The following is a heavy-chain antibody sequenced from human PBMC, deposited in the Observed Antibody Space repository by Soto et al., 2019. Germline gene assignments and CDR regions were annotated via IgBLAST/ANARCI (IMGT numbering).Heavy chain of an antibody. CDR1: GFDFRNYA. V-gene: IGHV3-23*01. CDR2: ISGCGGTT. CDR3: AKVRKPSDFWSGYYSDYNYFGMDV. J-gene: IGHJ6*02. D-gene: IGHD3-3*01. Sequence: GGSLRLSCAASGFDFRNYAMSWVRQASGKGLEWVSVISGCGGTTYYADSVKGRLTISRDNSRDTLYLQINSLRAEDTAVYYCAKVRKPSDFWSGYYSDYNYFGMDVWGQGTTVTVS.